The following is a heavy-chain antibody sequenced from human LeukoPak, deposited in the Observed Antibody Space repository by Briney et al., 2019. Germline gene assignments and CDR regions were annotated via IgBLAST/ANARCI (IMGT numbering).Heavy chain of an antibody. CDR3: AKVRTFFGSGIDF. V-gene: IGHV3-23*01. Sequence: PGGSLRLSCAASGFTLSSYAMSWVRQAPGKGLEWVSHISGSGGSTYSADSVKGRFTISRDNSKNTLYLQMNSLRAEDTAIYYCAKVRTFFGSGIDFWGKGTLVTVSS. CDR2: ISGSGGST. D-gene: IGHD3-10*01. CDR1: GFTLSSYA. J-gene: IGHJ4*02.